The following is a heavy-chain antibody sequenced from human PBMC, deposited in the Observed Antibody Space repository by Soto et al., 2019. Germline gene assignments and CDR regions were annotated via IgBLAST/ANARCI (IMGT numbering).Heavy chain of an antibody. D-gene: IGHD1-26*01. Sequence: EVQLVESGGGLVQPGGSLRLSCAASGLTFSSHWMHWVRQAPGKGLVWVSRSNTDGSSTTYADSVKGRFTISRDNTKNTLYLQMNSLRVEETAVYYCARASGSNIHFDYWGQGTLVTVSS. J-gene: IGHJ4*02. CDR3: ARASGSNIHFDY. CDR1: GLTFSSHW. CDR2: SNTDGSST. V-gene: IGHV3-74*01.